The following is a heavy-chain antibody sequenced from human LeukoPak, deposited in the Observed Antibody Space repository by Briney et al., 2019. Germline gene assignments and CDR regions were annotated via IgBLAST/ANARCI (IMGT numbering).Heavy chain of an antibody. CDR3: ARAFQYGSGSHPYSL. V-gene: IGHV3-66*01. Sequence: GGSLRLSCAASGFSVSNNYMSWVRQAPGKGLEWVSGIYDGGGTYYADSVKGRFTISRDNFKNTVYLQVYSLRAEDTAMYYCARAFQYGSGSHPYSLWGQGTVVNVSS. CDR2: IYDGGGT. D-gene: IGHD3-10*01. CDR1: GFSVSNNY. J-gene: IGHJ4*02.